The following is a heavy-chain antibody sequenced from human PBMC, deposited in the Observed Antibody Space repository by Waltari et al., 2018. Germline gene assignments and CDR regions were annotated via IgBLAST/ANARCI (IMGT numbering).Heavy chain of an antibody. V-gene: IGHV5-51*03. D-gene: IGHD3-3*02. Sequence: EVQLVQSGAEVKKPGESLKISCKGSGYSFTSYWIGWVRQMPGKGLAWMGISYPCDSDTRYSPSFQGHVTIAADKSISTAYLQWSSLKASDTAMYYCVGLHGALAQGRECWGQGTLVTVSS. CDR2: SYPCDSDT. CDR1: GYSFTSYW. J-gene: IGHJ4*02. CDR3: VGLHGALAQGREC.